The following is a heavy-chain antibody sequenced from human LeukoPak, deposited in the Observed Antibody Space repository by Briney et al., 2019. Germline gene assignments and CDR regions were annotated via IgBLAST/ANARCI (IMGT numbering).Heavy chain of an antibody. Sequence: KTGGSLRLSCAASGFTFSSYAMAWVRQAPGKGLEWVSSISSSSSYIYYADSVKGRFTISRDNAKNSLYLQMNSLRAEDTAVYYCARVATQYVWGSYRSIDYWGQGTLVTVSS. CDR1: GFTFSSYA. CDR3: ARVATQYVWGSYRSIDY. CDR2: ISSSSSYI. V-gene: IGHV3-21*01. D-gene: IGHD3-16*02. J-gene: IGHJ4*02.